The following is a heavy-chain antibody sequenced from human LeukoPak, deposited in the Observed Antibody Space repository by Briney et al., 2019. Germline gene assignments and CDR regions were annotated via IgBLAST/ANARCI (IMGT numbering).Heavy chain of an antibody. D-gene: IGHD2-15*01. Sequence: GGSLRLSCAASGFTFSSYSMNWVRQAPGKGLEWVSSISSSSSYIYYADSVKGRFTISRDNSKNTLYLQMNSLRAEDTAVYYCAKEKVVAAAGWFDPWGQGTLVTVSS. J-gene: IGHJ5*02. CDR3: AKEKVVAAAGWFDP. CDR1: GFTFSSYS. V-gene: IGHV3-21*04. CDR2: ISSSSSYI.